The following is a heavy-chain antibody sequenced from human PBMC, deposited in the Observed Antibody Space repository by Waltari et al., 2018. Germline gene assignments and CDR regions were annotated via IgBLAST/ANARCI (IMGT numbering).Heavy chain of an antibody. CDR3: ARAARILITFGGVSAFDP. Sequence: QVQLQASGPGLVKPSETLSLTCSVSGVPIPNTSSYCAWLRQPPGKGLEWIGNIYYSGSTYYIPSLNSRVTMSVDTSKNQFSLNLNSVTAADTAVYYCARAARILITFGGVSAFDPWGQGTLVTVSS. CDR2: IYYSGST. D-gene: IGHD3-16*01. CDR1: GVPIPNTSSY. V-gene: IGHV4-39*01. J-gene: IGHJ5*02.